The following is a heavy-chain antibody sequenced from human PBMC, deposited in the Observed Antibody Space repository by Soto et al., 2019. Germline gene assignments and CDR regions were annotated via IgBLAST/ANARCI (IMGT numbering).Heavy chain of an antibody. CDR1: GFTFSSYA. J-gene: IGHJ4*02. V-gene: IGHV3-30-3*01. Sequence: PGGSLRLSCAASGFTFSSYAMHWVRQAPGKGLEWVAVISYDGSNKYYADSVKGRFTISRDNSKNTLYLQMNSLRAEDTAVYYCARDHDDSSGYQYYFDYWGQGTLVTVSS. CDR2: ISYDGSNK. D-gene: IGHD3-22*01. CDR3: ARDHDDSSGYQYYFDY.